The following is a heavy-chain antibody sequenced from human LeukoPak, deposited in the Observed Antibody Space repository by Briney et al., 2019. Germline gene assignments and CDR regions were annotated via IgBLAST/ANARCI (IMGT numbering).Heavy chain of an antibody. CDR2: ISYDGGDK. Sequence: GGSLTLSCATSGFSLSTYAMHWVRQAPGNGLEWVALISYDGGDKYYADPVKGRVTISRDNSKNNLYLQISSLRPEDTGVYYCARALGYYGSGSYFYGMDVWGQGTTVTVSS. J-gene: IGHJ6*01. D-gene: IGHD3-10*01. CDR1: GFSLSTYA. V-gene: IGHV3-30*04. CDR3: ARALGYYGSGSYFYGMDV.